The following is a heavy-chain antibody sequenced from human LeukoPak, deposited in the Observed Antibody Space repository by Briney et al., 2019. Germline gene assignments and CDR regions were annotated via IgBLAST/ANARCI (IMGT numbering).Heavy chain of an antibody. J-gene: IGHJ4*02. CDR3: ARMVGTATPFDY. Sequence: GGSLRLSCAASGFTFSSYSMNWVRQAPGKGLEWVSSISSSSSYIYYADSVKGRFTISRDNAKNSLYLQMNSLRAEDTAVYYCARMVGTATPFDYWGQGTLVTVSS. V-gene: IGHV3-21*01. CDR1: GFTFSSYS. CDR2: ISSSSSYI. D-gene: IGHD2-21*02.